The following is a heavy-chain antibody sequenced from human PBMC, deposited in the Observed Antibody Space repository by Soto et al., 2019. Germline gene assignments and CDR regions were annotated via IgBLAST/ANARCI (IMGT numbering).Heavy chain of an antibody. J-gene: IGHJ5*02. CDR1: GYTFTSYY. CDR3: ARSSGGNFGIIIEGSNWFDP. V-gene: IGHV1-46*01. CDR2: INPHGGST. D-gene: IGHD3-3*01. Sequence: ASVKVSCKASGYTFTSYYLNWVRQAPGQGLEWMGVINPHGGSTKYAQKFQGRITMTRDTSRSTVYMELSSLRSDDTAIYYCARSSGGNFGIIIEGSNWFDPWGQGTLVTVS.